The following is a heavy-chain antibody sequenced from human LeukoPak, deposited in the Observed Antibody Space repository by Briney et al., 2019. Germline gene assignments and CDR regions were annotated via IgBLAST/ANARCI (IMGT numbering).Heavy chain of an antibody. Sequence: SETLSLTCTVSGGSISSYYWSWIRQPAGKGLVWIGRISTSGSTNYNPSLKSRVTMSLDTSKNQFSLKLNSVIAADTAVYFCAKTPSGGSKRFDSWGQGTLVTVSS. J-gene: IGHJ4*02. CDR1: GGSISSYY. V-gene: IGHV4-4*07. CDR2: ISTSGST. CDR3: AKTPSGGSKRFDS. D-gene: IGHD6-13*01.